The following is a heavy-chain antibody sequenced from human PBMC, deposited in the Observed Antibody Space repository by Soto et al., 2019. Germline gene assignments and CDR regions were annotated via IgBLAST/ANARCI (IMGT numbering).Heavy chain of an antibody. CDR2: IIPIFGTA. D-gene: IGHD5-12*01. CDR1: GGTFSSYA. J-gene: IGHJ6*02. V-gene: IGHV1-69*05. CDR3: ARVELATITYYYGMDV. Sequence: QVQLVQSGAEVKKPGSSVKVSCKASGGTFSSYAISWVRQAPGQGLEWMGGIIPIFGTANYAQKFQGRVTITXXEXTXIAYMELSSLRSEDTAVYYCARVELATITYYYGMDVWGQGTTVTVSS.